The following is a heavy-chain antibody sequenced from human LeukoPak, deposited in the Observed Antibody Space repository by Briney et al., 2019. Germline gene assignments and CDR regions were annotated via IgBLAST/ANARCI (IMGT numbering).Heavy chain of an antibody. D-gene: IGHD5-24*01. Sequence: GGSLRLSCAASGFTFSSYSMNWVRQAPGKGLEWVSYISSSSSTIYYADSVKGRFTISRDNSKNTLYLEMNSLRSEDTAVYYCARAAGGRWLQFDRVYYMDVWGKGTTVTISS. V-gene: IGHV3-48*01. CDR2: ISSSSSTI. J-gene: IGHJ6*03. CDR3: ARAAGGRWLQFDRVYYMDV. CDR1: GFTFSSYS.